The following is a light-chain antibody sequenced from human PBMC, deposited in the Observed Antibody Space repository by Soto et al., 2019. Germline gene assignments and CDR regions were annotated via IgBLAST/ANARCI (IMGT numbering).Light chain of an antibody. CDR2: GDT. Sequence: QSVLTQPPSVSGAPWQRVTISCTGSSSNIGAGHAVHWYRQFPGTPPKLLIYGDTHRPSGVPDRFSGSKSATSASLAITGLQAGDEAVYYCQSYDRSLRTYVFGTATKVTVL. CDR3: QSYDRSLRTYV. CDR1: SSNIGAGHA. V-gene: IGLV1-40*01. J-gene: IGLJ1*01.